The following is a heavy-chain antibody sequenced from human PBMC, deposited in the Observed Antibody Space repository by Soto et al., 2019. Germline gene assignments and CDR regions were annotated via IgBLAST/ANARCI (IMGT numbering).Heavy chain of an antibody. CDR1: CYIFTTYG. J-gene: IGHJ3*02. CDR2: ISANNGNT. CDR3: ARDLQFYSDSSGYRDVFDI. Sequence: ASVQVSCKASCYIFTTYGFKRVGPAPGTGPEWMGWISANNGNTYYAQKFQGRVTMNTDTPTRTIYMELRSLRSDDTAVYYCARDLQFYSDSSGYRDVFDIWGQGTMVTVSS. V-gene: IGHV1-18*01. D-gene: IGHD3-22*01.